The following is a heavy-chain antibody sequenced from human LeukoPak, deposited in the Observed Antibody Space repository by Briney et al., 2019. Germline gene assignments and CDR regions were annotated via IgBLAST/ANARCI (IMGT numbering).Heavy chain of an antibody. CDR2: IHTSGST. J-gene: IGHJ4*02. CDR1: GGSISSGIYH. V-gene: IGHV4-61*02. Sequence: TLSLPCTVPGGSISSGIYHWSWIRQPAGKGLEWIGRIHTSGSTNYNPSLKSRVTISLDTSKNQFSLKLNSVTAADTAVYYCARGFDYWGQGTLVTVST. CDR3: ARGFDY.